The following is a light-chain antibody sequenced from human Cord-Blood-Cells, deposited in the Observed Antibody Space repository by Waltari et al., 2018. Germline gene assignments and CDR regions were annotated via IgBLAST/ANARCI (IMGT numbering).Light chain of an antibody. J-gene: IGKJ4*01. CDR2: AAS. CDR3: QQSYSTPLT. V-gene: IGKV1-39*01. Sequence: DIQMTQSPSSLSASVGDRVTIPCRASQSISSYLNWYQQKPGKAPKLLIYAASRLQSGVPSRFSGSGSETDFTLTISSLQPEDFATYYCQQSYSTPLTFGGGTKVEIK. CDR1: QSISSY.